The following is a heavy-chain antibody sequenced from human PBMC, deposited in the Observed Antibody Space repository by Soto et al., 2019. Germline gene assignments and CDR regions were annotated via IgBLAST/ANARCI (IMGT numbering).Heavy chain of an antibody. D-gene: IGHD3-10*01. CDR2: ISDIGST. Sequence: PSETLSLTCTVSGGSITSYYWTWIRQPPGQGLEWIGYISDIGSTSYNPSLTGRVTMLVDTSKKQFSLKLSSVTEADSAVYFCARSIPDSRGGGMDVWGQGATVTVSS. J-gene: IGHJ6*02. CDR3: ARSIPDSRGGGMDV. V-gene: IGHV4-59*01. CDR1: GGSITSYY.